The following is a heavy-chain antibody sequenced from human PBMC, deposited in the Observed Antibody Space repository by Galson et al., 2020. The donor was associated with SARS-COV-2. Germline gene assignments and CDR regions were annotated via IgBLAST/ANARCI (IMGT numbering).Heavy chain of an antibody. V-gene: IGHV3-30*18. CDR2: ISYEGSNK. Sequence: GESLKISCTASGFTFSAYGMHWVRQAPGKGLVWVAVISYEGSNKHYGDFVKGRFTISRDNSKNTLFLQMNNLTPEDTAVYYCAKDLEDRDGGGSPADSWGQGTLVTVSS. CDR3: AKDLEDRDGGGSPADS. J-gene: IGHJ4*02. CDR1: GFTFSAYG. D-gene: IGHD5-12*01.